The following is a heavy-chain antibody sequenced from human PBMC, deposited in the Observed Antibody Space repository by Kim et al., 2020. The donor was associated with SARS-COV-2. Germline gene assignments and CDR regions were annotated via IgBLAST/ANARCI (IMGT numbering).Heavy chain of an antibody. J-gene: IGHJ6*02. CDR1: GFTFRDYA. CDR3: AKKIEHCSSGKCYTSDYYYRMDV. V-gene: IGHV3-23*01. D-gene: IGHD2-2*02. CDR2: TSGSGDRT. Sequence: GGSLRLSCLASGFTFRDYAMNWVRQAPGKGLEWVSATSGSGDRTFYVDSVKGRFTISRDNSRSTLYLQMNSLRAEDTAVYYCAKKIEHCSSGKCYTSDYYYRMDVWGQGTTVIVSS.